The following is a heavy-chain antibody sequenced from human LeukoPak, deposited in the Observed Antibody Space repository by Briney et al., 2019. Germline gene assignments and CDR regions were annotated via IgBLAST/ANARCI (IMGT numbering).Heavy chain of an antibody. D-gene: IGHD5-18*01. CDR1: GYTFSSYA. CDR3: AKGADLTAMENYFDY. J-gene: IGHJ4*02. Sequence: GGSLRLSCAVSGYTFSSYAMSWVRQAPGKGLEWVSAISGSGGSTYYADSVKGRFTISRDNSKNTLYLQMNSLRTEDTAVYYCAKGADLTAMENYFDYWGQGTLVTVSS. CDR2: ISGSGGST. V-gene: IGHV3-23*01.